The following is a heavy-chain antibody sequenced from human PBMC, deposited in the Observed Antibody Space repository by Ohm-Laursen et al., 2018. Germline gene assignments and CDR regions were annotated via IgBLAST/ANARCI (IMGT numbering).Heavy chain of an antibody. D-gene: IGHD3-16*01. CDR3: ARDQGLGYFDP. V-gene: IGHV3-33*01. CDR2: FWADGIKT. Sequence: SLRLSCTASGFTFSNYGMHWVRQAPGKGLEWVAGFWADGIKTYYADSVKGRFTISRNNSMNTLYLQMNSLRAEDTAVYYCARDQGLGYFDPWGQGTLVTVSS. CDR1: GFTFSNYG. J-gene: IGHJ5*02.